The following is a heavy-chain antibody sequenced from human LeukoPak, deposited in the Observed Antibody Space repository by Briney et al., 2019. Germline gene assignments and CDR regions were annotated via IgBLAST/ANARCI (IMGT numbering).Heavy chain of an antibody. V-gene: IGHV4-59*08. CDR2: IYYSGST. CDR1: GGSMYTYY. Sequence: PSETLFLTCSVSGGSMYTYYWSWIRQPPGKGLEWIGYIYYSGSTNYNPSLKSRVTISVDTSKNHFSLKLSSVTAADTAVYYCARQGSWYGTLDYWGQGTLVTVSS. CDR3: ARQGSWYGTLDY. J-gene: IGHJ4*02. D-gene: IGHD6-13*01.